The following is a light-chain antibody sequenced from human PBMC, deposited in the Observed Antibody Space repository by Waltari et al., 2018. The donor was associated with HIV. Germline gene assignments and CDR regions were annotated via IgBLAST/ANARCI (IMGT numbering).Light chain of an antibody. V-gene: IGKV1-5*03. CDR1: QNTYKW. CDR2: RAS. CDR3: QQYNGYPWT. Sequence: DIRMTQSPSTLSASVGARVTITCRASQNTYKWLAWFQQKPGKAPKLLIYRASGLESGVPSRFSGSGSGTEFTLTISSLQPDDFATYYCQQYNGYPWTLGQGTKVDVK. J-gene: IGKJ1*01.